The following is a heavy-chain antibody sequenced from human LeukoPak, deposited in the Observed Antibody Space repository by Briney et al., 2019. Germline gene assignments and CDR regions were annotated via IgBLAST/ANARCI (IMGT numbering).Heavy chain of an antibody. CDR2: INPSGGST. CDR1: GYTFTSYY. CDR3: ARGLHSSGWYRSDYFDY. J-gene: IGHJ4*02. D-gene: IGHD6-19*01. Sequence: ASVKVSCKASGYTFTSYYMHWVRQAPGQGLGWVGIINPSGGSTSYAQKFQGRVTMTRDMSTSTAYMELRSLRSDDTAVYYCARGLHSSGWYRSDYFDYWGQGTLVTVSS. V-gene: IGHV1-46*01.